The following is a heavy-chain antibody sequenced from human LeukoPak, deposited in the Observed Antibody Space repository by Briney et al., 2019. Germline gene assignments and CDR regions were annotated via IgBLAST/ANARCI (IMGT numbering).Heavy chain of an antibody. Sequence: ASVKVSCKASGYTFTNYYMHWVRQAPGQGLEWMGWISARNGKTNCAQKVQGRVTMTTDTSATTAYMELRSLRSDDTAVYYCARDTEWEKNPDYFDYWGQGTLVTVSS. J-gene: IGHJ4*02. CDR1: GYTFTNYY. V-gene: IGHV1-18*04. D-gene: IGHD1-26*01. CDR3: ARDTEWEKNPDYFDY. CDR2: ISARNGKT.